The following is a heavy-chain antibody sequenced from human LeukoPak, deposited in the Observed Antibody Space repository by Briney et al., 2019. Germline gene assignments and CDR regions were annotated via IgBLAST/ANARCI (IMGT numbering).Heavy chain of an antibody. J-gene: IGHJ4*02. CDR2: INSDGSGT. D-gene: IGHD6-19*01. Sequence: PGGSLRLSCAASGFTFSSYWMHWVRQGPGQGLVWVSRINSDGSGTSYAASVKGRFTISRDNAKNTLYLQMNRLRAEDTAVYYCARPLAVAGTGGYYWGQGTLVTVSS. V-gene: IGHV3-74*01. CDR3: ARPLAVAGTGGYY. CDR1: GFTFSSYW.